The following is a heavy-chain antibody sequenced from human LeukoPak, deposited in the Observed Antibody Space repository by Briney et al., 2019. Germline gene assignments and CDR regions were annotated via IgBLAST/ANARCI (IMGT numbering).Heavy chain of an antibody. J-gene: IGHJ4*02. CDR3: AKAYYRAAPGTPYDY. D-gene: IGHD6-13*01. CDR2: ISGSGGST. CDR1: GFTSSSYG. Sequence: PGGSLRLSCAASGFTSSSYGMSWVRQAPGKGLEWASAISGSGGSTYYADSVKGRFTISRDNSKNTLYLQMNSLRAEDTAVYYCAKAYYRAAPGTPYDYWGQGTLVTVSS. V-gene: IGHV3-23*01.